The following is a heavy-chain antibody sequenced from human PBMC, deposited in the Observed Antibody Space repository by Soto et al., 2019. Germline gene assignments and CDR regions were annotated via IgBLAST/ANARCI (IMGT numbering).Heavy chain of an antibody. CDR1: GFTFSSYA. J-gene: IGHJ1*01. D-gene: IGHD1-26*01. V-gene: IGHV3-23*01. CDR2: ISGSGGST. CDR3: AKDPSGSYPPTYFQH. Sequence: PGGSLRLSCAASGFTFSSYAMSWVRQAPGKGLEWVSAISGSGGSTYYADSVKGRFTISRDNSKNTLYLQMNSLRAEDTAVYYCAKDPSGSYPPTYFQHWGQGTLVTVPQ.